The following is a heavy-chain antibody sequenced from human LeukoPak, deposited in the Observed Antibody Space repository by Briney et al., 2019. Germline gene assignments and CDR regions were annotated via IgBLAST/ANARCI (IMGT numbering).Heavy chain of an antibody. CDR3: ARVRWSSIDY. V-gene: IGHV3-7*01. J-gene: IGHJ4*02. CDR1: GFTLSSYL. CDR2: IRKDGSEK. D-gene: IGHD4-23*01. Sequence: GGSLRLSCAASGFTLSSYLMSWVRQALGEGLEWVANIRKDGSEKYYLDSVKGRFTISRDNAKNSLYLQMNSLRAEDTAVYYCARVRWSSIDYWGQGTLVTVSS.